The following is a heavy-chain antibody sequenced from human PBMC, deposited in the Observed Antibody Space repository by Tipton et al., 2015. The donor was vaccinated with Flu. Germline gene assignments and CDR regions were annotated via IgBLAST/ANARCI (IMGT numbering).Heavy chain of an antibody. V-gene: IGHV1-69*09. CDR1: GGTFSSYA. CDR3: ARDPIAARNYYYYYYGMDV. D-gene: IGHD6-6*01. J-gene: IGHJ6*02. Sequence: QMQLVQSGAEVKKPGSSVKVSCKASGGTFSSYAISWVRQAPGQGLEWMGRIIPILGIANYAQKFQGRVTITADKSTSTAYMELSSLRSEDTAVYYCARDPIAARNYYYYYYGMDVWGQGTTVTVSS. CDR2: IIPILGIA.